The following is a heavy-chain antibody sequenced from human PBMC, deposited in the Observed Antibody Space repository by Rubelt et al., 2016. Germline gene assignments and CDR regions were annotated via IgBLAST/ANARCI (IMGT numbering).Heavy chain of an antibody. V-gene: IGHV3-74*01. Sequence: VQLVESGGGVVQPGRSLRLSCAASGFTFSSYWMHWVRQAPGKGLVWVSRINSDGSSTSYADSVKGRFTISRDNAKNSLYLQMNSLRAEDTAVYYCARDSADCGGDCYPYYYYGMDVWGQGTTVTVSS. CDR2: INSDGSST. CDR3: ARDSADCGGDCYPYYYYGMDV. J-gene: IGHJ6*02. D-gene: IGHD2-21*02. CDR1: GFTFSSYW.